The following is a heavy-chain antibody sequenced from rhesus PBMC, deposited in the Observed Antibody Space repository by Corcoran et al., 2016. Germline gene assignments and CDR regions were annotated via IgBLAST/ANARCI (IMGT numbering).Heavy chain of an antibody. CDR3: ARDRYKFDAFDF. V-gene: IGHV4-160*01. CDR1: GGSISSNY. Sequence: QVQLQASGPGLVKPSETLSLTCAVSGGSISSNYWSWIRQAPGKGMEWIGLIYCSGGSTDSNPSLKSRVNSSTDTSKNQFSLKLSSVPAADTAVYYCARDRYKFDAFDFWGQGLRVTVSS. J-gene: IGHJ3*01. D-gene: IGHD3-3*01. CDR2: IYCSGGST.